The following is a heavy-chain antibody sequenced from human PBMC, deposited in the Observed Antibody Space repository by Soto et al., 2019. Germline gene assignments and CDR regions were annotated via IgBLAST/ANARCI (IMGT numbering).Heavy chain of an antibody. D-gene: IGHD6-6*01. Sequence: WGSRRRTSSASDVTLRNHPVQWVRQATGRGLEWVSSISASIDATYYADSGRGRFTISRDYSKDTLYLQMNSLRANDSAVYYCAKDRTVAARNFDYWGQGTQVTVSS. CDR2: ISASIDAT. CDR1: DVTLRNHP. V-gene: IGHV3-23*01. CDR3: AKDRTVAARNFDY. J-gene: IGHJ4*02.